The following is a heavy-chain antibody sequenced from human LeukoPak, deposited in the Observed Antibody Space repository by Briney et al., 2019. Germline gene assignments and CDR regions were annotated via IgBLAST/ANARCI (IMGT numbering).Heavy chain of an antibody. CDR3: ATSGYSYGSGFDC. CDR1: GFTFSNAW. D-gene: IGHD5-18*01. Sequence: GGSLRLSCAASGFTFSNAWVTWVRQAPGKGLEWVGRIKSKTHGGTTDYAAPVKGRFTISRDDSKNTLYLQMNSLKTEDTAVYYCATSGYSYGSGFDCWGQGTLVTVSS. CDR2: IKSKTHGGTT. V-gene: IGHV3-15*01. J-gene: IGHJ4*02.